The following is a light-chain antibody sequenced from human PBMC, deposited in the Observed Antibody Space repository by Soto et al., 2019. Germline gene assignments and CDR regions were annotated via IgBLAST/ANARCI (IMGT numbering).Light chain of an antibody. Sequence: EIVMTQSPATLSVSPGERATLSSRASQSVSTNLAWYQQKPGQAPRLLIYGASTRATGIPARFSGSGSETEFTLTISSLQSEDSAVYFCQQYNNWPPLTFGGGSKVEIK. CDR2: GAS. V-gene: IGKV3-15*01. CDR3: QQYNNWPPLT. J-gene: IGKJ4*01. CDR1: QSVSTN.